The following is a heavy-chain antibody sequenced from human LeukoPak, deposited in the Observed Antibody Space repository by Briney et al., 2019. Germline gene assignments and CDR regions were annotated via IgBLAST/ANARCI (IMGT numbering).Heavy chain of an antibody. CDR3: APPGEATVDY. Sequence: GGSLRLSCAASGFTFSSYGMHWVRQAPGKGLEWVAVMSYDGSNKYYADSVKGRFTISRDNSKNTLYLQMNSLRAEDTAVYYCAPPGEATVDYWGQGTLVTVSS. CDR1: GFTFSSYG. D-gene: IGHD4-17*01. CDR2: MSYDGSNK. V-gene: IGHV3-30*03. J-gene: IGHJ4*02.